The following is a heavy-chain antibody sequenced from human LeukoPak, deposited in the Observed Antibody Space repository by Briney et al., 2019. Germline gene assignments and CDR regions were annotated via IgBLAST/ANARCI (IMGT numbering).Heavy chain of an antibody. CDR2: IIPIFGTA. CDR1: GGTFSSYA. Sequence: SVKVSCKASGGTFSSYAISWVRQAPGQGLGWMGGIIPIFGTANYAQKFQGRVTITTDKSTSTAYMELSSLRSEDTAVYYCARTYCSSTSCYYYFDYWGQGTLVTVSS. D-gene: IGHD2-2*01. J-gene: IGHJ4*02. V-gene: IGHV1-69*05. CDR3: ARTYCSSTSCYYYFDY.